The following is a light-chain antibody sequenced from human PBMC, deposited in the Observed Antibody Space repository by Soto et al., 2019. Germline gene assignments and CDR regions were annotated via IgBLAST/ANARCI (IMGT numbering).Light chain of an antibody. V-gene: IGLV4-60*03. J-gene: IGLJ3*02. CDR3: ETWASNIWV. CDR2: LEGSGSY. Sequence: QLVLTQSSSASASLGSSVKLTCTLSSGHSSYIIAWHQQQPGKAPRYLMKLEGSGSYNKGSGVPDRFSGSSSGADRYLTISNLQSEDEADYYCETWASNIWVFGGGTKVTVL. CDR1: SGHSSYI.